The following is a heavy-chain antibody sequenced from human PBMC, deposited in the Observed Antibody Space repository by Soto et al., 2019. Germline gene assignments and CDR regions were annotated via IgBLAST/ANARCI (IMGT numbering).Heavy chain of an antibody. D-gene: IGHD3-10*01. CDR1: GYTFTSYG. V-gene: IGHV1-18*04. J-gene: IGHJ6*02. CDR2: ISAYNGNT. Sequence: QVQLVQSGAEVNKPGASVKVSCKASGYTFTSYGISWVREAPGQGPEWLGWISAYNGNTNYAQKLQGRVTMTTDTSTRTAYMELRSLRSDDTDVYYCARDWLYCYGSGSYSTYYYYGMDVWGQGTTVPVSS. CDR3: ARDWLYCYGSGSYSTYYYYGMDV.